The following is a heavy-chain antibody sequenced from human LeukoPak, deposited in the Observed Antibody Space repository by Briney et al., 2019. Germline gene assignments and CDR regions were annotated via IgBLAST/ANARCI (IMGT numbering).Heavy chain of an antibody. V-gene: IGHV1-69*05. J-gene: IGHJ3*02. Sequence: SVKVSCKASGGTFSSYAISWVRQAPGQGLEWMGGIIPIFGTANYAQKFQGRVTITTDKSTSTAYMELSSLRSEDTAVYYCARGRTVKDAFDIWGQGTMVTVSS. D-gene: IGHD4-17*01. CDR1: GGTFSSYA. CDR2: IIPIFGTA. CDR3: ARGRTVKDAFDI.